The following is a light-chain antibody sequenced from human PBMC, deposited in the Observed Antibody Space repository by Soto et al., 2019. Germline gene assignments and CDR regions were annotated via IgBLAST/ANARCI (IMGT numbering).Light chain of an antibody. V-gene: IGKV3-11*01. CDR3: QQRSNWPIT. CDR2: DAS. Sequence: EIVLTQSPATLSLSPGERVTLSCRTSQSVSKYFAWYQQKPGRAPRLLIYDASSRATGIPARFIGSGSGTDFTLTSSSLEPEDFAIYYCQQRSNWPITFGQGTRLEIK. CDR1: QSVSKY. J-gene: IGKJ5*01.